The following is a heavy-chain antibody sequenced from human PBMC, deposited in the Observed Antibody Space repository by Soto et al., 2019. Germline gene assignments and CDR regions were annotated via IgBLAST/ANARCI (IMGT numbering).Heavy chain of an antibody. J-gene: IGHJ4*02. CDR1: GGTFSSYA. CDR3: ARTHCSGGSCYSNFDY. Sequence: QVQLVQSGAEVKKPGSSAKVSCKASGGTFSSYAISWVRQAPGQGLEWMGGIIPIFGTANYAQKFQGRVTITADKSTSTAYMELSSVRSEDTAVYYCARTHCSGGSCYSNFDYWGQGSLVTVSS. CDR2: IIPIFGTA. V-gene: IGHV1-69*06. D-gene: IGHD2-15*01.